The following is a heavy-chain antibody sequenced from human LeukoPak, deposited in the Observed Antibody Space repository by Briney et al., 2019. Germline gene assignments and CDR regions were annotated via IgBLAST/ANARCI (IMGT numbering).Heavy chain of an antibody. CDR1: GDSVSSNSVT. CDR2: TYYRSTWYS. J-gene: IGHJ4*02. V-gene: IGHV6-1*01. CDR3: ASRYRTTH. Sequence: SQTLSLTCAISGDSVSSNSVTWNWIRQSPSRGLEWLGRTYYRSTWYSDYAVSVRGRITVNPDTSKNQFSLKLSSVTAADTAVYYCASRYRTTHWGQGTLVTVSS. D-gene: IGHD1-14*01.